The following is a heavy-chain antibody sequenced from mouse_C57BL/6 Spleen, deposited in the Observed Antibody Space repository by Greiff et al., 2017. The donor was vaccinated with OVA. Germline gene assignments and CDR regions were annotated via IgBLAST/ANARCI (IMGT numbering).Heavy chain of an antibody. CDR1: GYTFTDYN. D-gene: IGHD1-1*01. CDR2: INPNNGGT. CDR3: ARRRAPVVAYLPGFDY. Sequence: EVKLVESGPELVKPGASVKIPCKASGYTFTDYNMDWVKQSHGKSLEWIGDINPNNGGTIYNQKFKGKATLTVDKSSSTAYMELRSLTSEDTAVYYCARRRAPVVAYLPGFDYWGQGTTLTVSS. J-gene: IGHJ2*01. V-gene: IGHV1-18*01.